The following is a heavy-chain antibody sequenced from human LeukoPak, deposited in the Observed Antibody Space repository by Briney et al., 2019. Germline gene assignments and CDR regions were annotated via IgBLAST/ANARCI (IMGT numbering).Heavy chain of an antibody. CDR3: AKGGASVTRYVDY. D-gene: IGHD4-17*01. V-gene: IGHV3-30*18. CDR2: MSNSGENT. J-gene: IGHJ4*02. CDR1: GFTFSSYS. Sequence: GGSLRLSCAASGFTFSSYSMQWVRQTPGKGLEWVGIMSNSGENTFYGEAVKGRFTISRDNSQNTLYLQMNSLRPEDTAVYYCAKGGASVTRYVDYWGQGTLVSVSS.